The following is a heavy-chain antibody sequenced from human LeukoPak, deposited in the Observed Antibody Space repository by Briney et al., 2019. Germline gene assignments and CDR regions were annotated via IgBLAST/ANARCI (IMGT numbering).Heavy chain of an antibody. CDR3: ARGRPKALKYSSGWYGLYYGMDV. D-gene: IGHD6-19*01. V-gene: IGHV4-34*01. CDR1: GGSFSGYY. CDR2: INHSGST. Sequence: SETLSLTCAVYGGSFSGYYWSWIRQPPGKGLEWIGEINHSGSTNYNPSLKSRVTISVDTSKNQFFLKLSSVTAADTAVYYCARGRPKALKYSSGWYGLYYGMDVWGQGTTVTVTS. J-gene: IGHJ6*02.